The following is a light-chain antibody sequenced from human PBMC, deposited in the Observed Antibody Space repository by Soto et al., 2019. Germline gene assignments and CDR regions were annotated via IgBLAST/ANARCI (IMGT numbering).Light chain of an antibody. CDR1: SSDVGGYDY. CDR2: EVS. CDR3: SSYSISTAYL. V-gene: IGLV2-14*01. Sequence: SALTRPRSVSGSPGQSVTISCTGTSSDVGGYDYVSWYQLHPGKAPKLMLFEVSNRPSGVSYRFSGSKSGNTASLTISGLQAEDEADYFCSSYSISTAYLFGTGTKVTVL. J-gene: IGLJ1*01.